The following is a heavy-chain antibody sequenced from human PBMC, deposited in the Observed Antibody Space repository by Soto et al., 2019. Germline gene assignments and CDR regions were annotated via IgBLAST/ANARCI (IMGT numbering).Heavy chain of an antibody. J-gene: IGHJ4*02. D-gene: IGHD1-1*01. Sequence: QVQLQESGPGLVKPSQTLSLTCTVSGGSISSGGYYWSWIRQHPGKGLEWIGYIYYSGSTYYNPSFKSRVTLSVDTPKNQFSRKLISVTAADTAVYYCARWPQLEPRFDYWGQGTLVTVSS. CDR3: ARWPQLEPRFDY. V-gene: IGHV4-31*03. CDR1: GGSISSGGYY. CDR2: IYYSGST.